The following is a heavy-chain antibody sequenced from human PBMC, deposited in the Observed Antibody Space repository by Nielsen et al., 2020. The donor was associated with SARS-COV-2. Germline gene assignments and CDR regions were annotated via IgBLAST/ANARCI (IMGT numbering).Heavy chain of an antibody. CDR2: IDWDDDK. CDR1: GFSLTTIGLG. Sequence: SGSTLVKPTQILTLTCTFSGFSLTTIGLGVSWIRQPPGKALEWLARIDWDDDKYYSTSLKTRLTISKDTSKNQVVLTMTNMDPVDTATYYCARTGIIAAAGYDYWGQGTLVTVSS. J-gene: IGHJ4*02. V-gene: IGHV2-70*11. CDR3: ARTGIIAAAGYDY. D-gene: IGHD6-13*01.